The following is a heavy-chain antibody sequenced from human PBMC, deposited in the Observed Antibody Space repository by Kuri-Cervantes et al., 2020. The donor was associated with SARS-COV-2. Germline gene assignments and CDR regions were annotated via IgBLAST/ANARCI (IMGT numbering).Heavy chain of an antibody. Sequence: GGSLRLSCAASGFIFSYYSMNWVRQAPGKGLEWVSSISNTGTYIYYADSVKGRFTISRDNAKNSLYLQMNSLRAEDTAVYYCARDGPTRTYYYDSSGYDYWGQGTLVTVSS. CDR3: ARDGPTRTYYYDSSGYDY. J-gene: IGHJ4*02. CDR1: GFIFSYYS. D-gene: IGHD3-22*01. CDR2: ISNTGTYI. V-gene: IGHV3-21*01.